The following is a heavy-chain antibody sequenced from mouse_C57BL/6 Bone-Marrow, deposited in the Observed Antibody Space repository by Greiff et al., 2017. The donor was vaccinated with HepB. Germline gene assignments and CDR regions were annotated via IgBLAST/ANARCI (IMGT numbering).Heavy chain of an antibody. CDR1: GYTFTSYW. CDR3: ASPITTVVDD. D-gene: IGHD1-1*01. CDR2: IYPGSGST. Sequence: VQLQQSGAELVKPGASVKMSCKASGYTFTSYWITWVKQRPGQGLEWIGDIYPGSGSTNYNEKFKSKATLTVDTSSSTAYMQLSSLTSEDSAVYYCASPITTVVDDWGQGTTLTVSS. V-gene: IGHV1-55*01. J-gene: IGHJ2*01.